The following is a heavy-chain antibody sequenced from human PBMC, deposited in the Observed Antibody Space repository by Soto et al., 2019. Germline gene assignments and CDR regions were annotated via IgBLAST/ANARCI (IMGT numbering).Heavy chain of an antibody. Sequence: VASVKVSCKASGYTFTGYYMHWVRQAPGQGLEWMGWINPNSGGTNYAQKFQGWVTMTRDTSIGTAYMELSRLRSDDTAVYYCARVGGDYDYYYYGMDVWGQGTTVTVSS. CDR3: ARVGGDYDYYYYGMDV. CDR2: INPNSGGT. V-gene: IGHV1-2*04. D-gene: IGHD4-17*01. J-gene: IGHJ6*02. CDR1: GYTFTGYY.